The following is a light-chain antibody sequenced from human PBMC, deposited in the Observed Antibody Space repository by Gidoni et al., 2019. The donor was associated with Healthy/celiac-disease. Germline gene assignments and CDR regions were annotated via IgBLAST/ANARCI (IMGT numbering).Light chain of an antibody. CDR3: QQYNNWRWT. Sequence: DIVMTQSPATLSVSPGERATLSCRASQSVSSNLAWYQQKPGKAPRLLIYGASTRATGIPARVSGSGSGTEFTLTISSLQSEDFAVYYCQQYNNWRWTFGQGTKVEIK. CDR1: QSVSSN. CDR2: GAS. J-gene: IGKJ1*01. V-gene: IGKV3-15*01.